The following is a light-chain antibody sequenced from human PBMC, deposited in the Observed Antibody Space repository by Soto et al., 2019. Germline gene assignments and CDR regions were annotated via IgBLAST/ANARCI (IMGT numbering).Light chain of an antibody. J-gene: IGKJ1*01. CDR1: QTIGSW. V-gene: IGKV1-5*01. Sequence: DIQMTQSPCTLSASVGDRVTVTCRASQTIGSWLAWYQQKPGRAPKLLIFDASSLESGVPSRFSGNGSGTEFTLTISGLQPDDFASYYCQQYNSYSGMFGQGTKVDIK. CDR3: QQYNSYSGM. CDR2: DAS.